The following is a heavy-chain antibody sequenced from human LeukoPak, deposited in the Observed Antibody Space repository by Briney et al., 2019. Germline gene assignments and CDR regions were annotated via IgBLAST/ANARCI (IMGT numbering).Heavy chain of an antibody. Sequence: GGSLRLSCAASGFTFTDYPMNWVRQAPGKGLERVSNISTTAEGAKYAYYADSVKGRVTISRDDGKNTLYLHMTSLRAEDTAVYYRARDRYSGSYSQYGMDVWGQGTTVTVSS. CDR1: GFTFTDYP. CDR2: ISTTAEGAKYA. J-gene: IGHJ6*02. CDR3: ARDRYSGSYSQYGMDV. V-gene: IGHV3-48*01. D-gene: IGHD1-26*01.